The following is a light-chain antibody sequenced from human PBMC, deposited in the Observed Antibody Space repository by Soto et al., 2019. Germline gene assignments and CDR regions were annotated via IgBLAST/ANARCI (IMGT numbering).Light chain of an antibody. CDR3: QQLNSHPRT. V-gene: IGKV1-9*01. Sequence: HLTHSPFFLSASLLYRVTISFLAIQAIYSYLSWYQQKPGKAPNLLIFGASKLQSGVPSRFSGSGSGTEFTLTISSLQPEDFATYYCQQLNSHPRTFGQGTRLEI. J-gene: IGKJ5*01. CDR1: QAIYSY. CDR2: GAS.